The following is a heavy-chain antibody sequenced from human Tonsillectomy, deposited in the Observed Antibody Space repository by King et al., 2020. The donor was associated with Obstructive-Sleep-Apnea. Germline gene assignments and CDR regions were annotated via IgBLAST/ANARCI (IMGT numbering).Heavy chain of an antibody. Sequence: VPLKESGPGLVKPSQNLSLTCTVSGGSISSGDYYWSWIRQPPGKGLEWIGYIYYSGSTYYNPSLKSRVTISVDTSKNQFSLKLSSVTAADTAVYYCARVRETGTTNWFDPWGQGTLVTVSS. J-gene: IGHJ5*02. CDR2: IYYSGST. D-gene: IGHD1-1*01. CDR3: ARVRETGTTNWFDP. CDR1: GGSISSGDYY. V-gene: IGHV4-30-4*01.